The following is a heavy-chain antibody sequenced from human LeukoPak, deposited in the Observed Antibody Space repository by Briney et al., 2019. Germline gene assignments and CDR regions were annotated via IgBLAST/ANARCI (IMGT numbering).Heavy chain of an antibody. CDR2: INHSGST. V-gene: IGHV4-34*01. D-gene: IGHD5-18*01. CDR1: GGSFSGYY. J-gene: IGHJ5*02. Sequence: PSETLSLTCAVYGGSFSGYYWSWIRQPPGKGLEWIGEINHSGSTNYNPSLKSRVTISVDTSKNQFSLKLSSVTAADTAVYYCARGPSGYSYGRRGHGFDPWGQGTLVTVSS. CDR3: ARGPSGYSYGRRGHGFDP.